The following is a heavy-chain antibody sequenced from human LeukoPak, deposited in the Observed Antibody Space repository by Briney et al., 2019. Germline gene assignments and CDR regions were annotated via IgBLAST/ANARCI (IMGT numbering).Heavy chain of an antibody. Sequence: ASVKVSCKASGYTFTSYGISWVRQAPGQGLEWMGWISAYNGNTNYAQKLQGRVTMTTDTSTSTAYMELRSLRSDDTAVYYCARDRLPYDSSGSTTEGYWGQGTLVTVSS. CDR3: ARDRLPYDSSGSTTEGY. CDR2: ISAYNGNT. D-gene: IGHD3-22*01. V-gene: IGHV1-18*01. CDR1: GYTFTSYG. J-gene: IGHJ4*02.